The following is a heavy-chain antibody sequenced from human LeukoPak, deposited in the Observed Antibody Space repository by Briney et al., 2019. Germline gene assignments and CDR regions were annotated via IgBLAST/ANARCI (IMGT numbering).Heavy chain of an antibody. CDR2: IYHSGST. CDR3: ARGAVY. D-gene: IGHD6-19*01. Sequence: SETLSLTCTVSGYSISSGYYWGWIRQPPQKGLEWIASIYHSGSTYYNPSLKSRVTISVDTSKNQFSLKLSSVTAADTAVYYCARGAVYWGQGTLVTVSS. CDR1: GYSISSGYY. V-gene: IGHV4-38-2*02. J-gene: IGHJ4*02.